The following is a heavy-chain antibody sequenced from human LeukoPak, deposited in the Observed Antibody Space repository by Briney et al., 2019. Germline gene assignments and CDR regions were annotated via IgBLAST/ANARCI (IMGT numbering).Heavy chain of an antibody. Sequence: PSETLSLTCAVSGYSISSGYYWSWIRQPAGKGLEWIGRIYTSGNTNYNPSLKSRVTISVDKSKNQFSLKLSSVTAADTAVYYCARVSSGRTNFDYWGQGTLVTVSS. D-gene: IGHD6-19*01. V-gene: IGHV4-4*07. CDR2: IYTSGNT. J-gene: IGHJ4*02. CDR3: ARVSSGRTNFDY. CDR1: GYSISSGYY.